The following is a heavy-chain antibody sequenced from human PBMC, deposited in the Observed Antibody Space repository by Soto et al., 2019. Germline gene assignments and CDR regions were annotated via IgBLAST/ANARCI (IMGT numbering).Heavy chain of an antibody. J-gene: IGHJ5*02. V-gene: IGHV3-30-3*01. CDR1: GFTFSSYA. D-gene: IGHD1-26*01. CDR2: ISYDGSNK. CDR3: ARPPGNGNGWWFDP. Sequence: QVQLVESGGGVVQPGRSLRLSCAASGFTFSSYAMHWVRQAPGKGLEWVAVISYDGSNKYYADSVKGRFSISRDNSKNTLYLQMNSLRAEDTAVYYCARPPGNGNGWWFDPWGQGTLVTVSS.